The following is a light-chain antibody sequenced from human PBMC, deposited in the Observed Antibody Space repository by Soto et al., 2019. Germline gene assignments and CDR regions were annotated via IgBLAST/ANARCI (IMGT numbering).Light chain of an antibody. CDR3: QQRNVWPPIT. CDR1: QSIHTS. Sequence: VLTQSPATLSLSPGERATLSCRASQSIHTSLAWYQQKPGQPPRLVVYDSTLRANGVPDRFGGSRSGTEFTLTINNLEPEDFAVYYCQQRNVWPPITFGQWTRLEI. CDR2: DST. V-gene: IGKV3-11*01. J-gene: IGKJ5*01.